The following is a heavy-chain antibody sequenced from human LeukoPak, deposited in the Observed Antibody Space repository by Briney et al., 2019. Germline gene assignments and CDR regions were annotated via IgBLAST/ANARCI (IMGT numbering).Heavy chain of an antibody. CDR2: FDPVDGET. CDR1: GYTLTELS. D-gene: IGHD3-10*01. Sequence: ASVKVSCKVSGYTLTELSMHWVRQAPGKGLEWMGGFDPVDGETIYAQKFQGRVTMTEDTSTDTAYMELSSLRSEDTAVYYCATAKRITMVRGVILDYWGQGTLVTVSS. V-gene: IGHV1-24*01. CDR3: ATAKRITMVRGVILDY. J-gene: IGHJ4*02.